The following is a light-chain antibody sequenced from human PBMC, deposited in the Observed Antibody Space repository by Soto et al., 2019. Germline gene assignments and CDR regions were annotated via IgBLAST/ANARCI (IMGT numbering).Light chain of an antibody. J-gene: IGLJ1*01. CDR2: EVV. V-gene: IGLV2-8*01. CDR3: KSYAGSNTYV. Sequence: QSALTQPPSASGSPGQSVTISCTGTKNDVGFYDFVSWYQHHPCKAPRLIIYEVVQRPSGVPDRFSGSKSGNTASLTVSGLQAADEADYFCKSYAGSNTYVFGSGTKLTVL. CDR1: KNDVGFYDF.